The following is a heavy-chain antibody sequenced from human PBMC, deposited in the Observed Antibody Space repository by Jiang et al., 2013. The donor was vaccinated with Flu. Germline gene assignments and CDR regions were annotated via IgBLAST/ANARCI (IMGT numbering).Heavy chain of an antibody. CDR2: TYYRSKWYN. V-gene: IGHV6-1*01. CDR1: GDSVSSNSAA. J-gene: IGHJ6*02. CDR3: ARDGPSGPSLMDV. D-gene: IGHD3-10*01. Sequence: QTLSLTCAISGDSVSSNSAAWNWFRQSPSRGLEWLGRTYYRSKWYNDYAVSVKGRIAINPDTSQNQFSLQLSSVTPEDTAVYFCARDGPSGPSLMDVWGQGTTVTVSS.